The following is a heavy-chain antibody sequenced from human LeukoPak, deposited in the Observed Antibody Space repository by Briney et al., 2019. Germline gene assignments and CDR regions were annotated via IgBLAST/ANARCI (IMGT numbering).Heavy chain of an antibody. J-gene: IGHJ4*02. CDR1: GFTFSSHW. CDR2: INQDGGRI. CDR3: ARDHNYGSDY. D-gene: IGHD5-18*01. V-gene: IGHV3-7*03. Sequence: PGGSLRLSCAASGFTFSSHWMNWVRRAPGKGLEWVAIINQDGGRIGYGDSVKGRFTISRDNAQNSLYLQMNSLRVEDTAVYYCARDHNYGSDYWGQGTLVTVSS.